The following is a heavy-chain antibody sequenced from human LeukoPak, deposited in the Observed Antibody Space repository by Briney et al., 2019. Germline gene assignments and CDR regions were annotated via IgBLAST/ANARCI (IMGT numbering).Heavy chain of an antibody. CDR2: ISAYNGNT. CDR1: GYSFTNFG. J-gene: IGHJ4*02. V-gene: IGHV1-18*01. CDR3: ARDTWELRTGDY. D-gene: IGHD1-26*01. Sequence: ASVKVSCKASGYSFTNFGISWVRQAPGKGLERMGWISAYNGNTNYAQKLQGRVTMTTDTSTSTAYLELRSLRSDDTAVYYCARDTWELRTGDYWGQGTLVTVSS.